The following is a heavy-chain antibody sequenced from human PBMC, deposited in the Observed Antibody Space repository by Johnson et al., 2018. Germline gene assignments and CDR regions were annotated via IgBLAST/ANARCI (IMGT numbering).Heavy chain of an antibody. D-gene: IGHD3-9*01. CDR2: ISYDGSNK. J-gene: IGHJ6*02. CDR3: AKFRRAFTRFAAINGMDV. Sequence: VQLVESGGGVVQPGRSLRLSCAASGFTFSSYGMHWVRQAPGKGLEWVAVISYDGSNKYYADSVKGRFTISRDNSKNTLYLQMNSLRAGDTAVYYCAKFRRAFTRFAAINGMDVWGQGTTVTVSS. CDR1: GFTFSSYG. V-gene: IGHV3-30*18.